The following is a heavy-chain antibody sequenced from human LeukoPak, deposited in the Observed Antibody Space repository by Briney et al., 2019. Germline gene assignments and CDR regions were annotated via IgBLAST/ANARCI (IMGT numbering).Heavy chain of an antibody. CDR3: AKQGRDWLRDYYYYMDV. J-gene: IGHJ6*03. Sequence: GGSLRLSCAASGFTFSSYAMSWVRQAPGKGLEWVSAISGSGYSTYYADSVKGRFTISRDPSKNTLYLQMDSLRAEDTAVYYCAKQGRDWLRDYYYYMDVWGKGTTVTISS. CDR1: GFTFSSYA. V-gene: IGHV3-23*01. D-gene: IGHD3-9*01. CDR2: ISGSGYST.